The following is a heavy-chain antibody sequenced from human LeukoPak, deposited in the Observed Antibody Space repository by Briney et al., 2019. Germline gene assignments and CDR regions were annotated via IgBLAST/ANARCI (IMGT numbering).Heavy chain of an antibody. V-gene: IGHV4-38-2*02. CDR3: ARETYYYGSGLNWFDP. CDR2: IYHSGST. D-gene: IGHD3-10*01. Sequence: SETLSLTCTVSGYSISSGYYWGWIRQPPGKGLEWIGSIYHSGSTYYNPSLKSRVTISVDTSKNQFSLKLSSVTAADTAVYYCARETYYYGSGLNWFDPWGQGTLVTVSS. J-gene: IGHJ5*02. CDR1: GYSISSGYY.